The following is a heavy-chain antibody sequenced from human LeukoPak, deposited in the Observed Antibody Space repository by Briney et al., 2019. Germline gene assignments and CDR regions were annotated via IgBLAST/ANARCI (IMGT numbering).Heavy chain of an antibody. CDR2: IYSGGSP. J-gene: IGHJ4*02. CDR3: ARGLPGFY. CDR1: GFTVSSNY. Sequence: GGSLRLSCAASGFTVSSNYMSWVRQALGKGLEWVSVIYSGGSPSYADSVKGRFTISRDNSKNTLYLQMNSLRADDTAVYYCARGLPGFYWGQGTLVTVSS. V-gene: IGHV3-53*01.